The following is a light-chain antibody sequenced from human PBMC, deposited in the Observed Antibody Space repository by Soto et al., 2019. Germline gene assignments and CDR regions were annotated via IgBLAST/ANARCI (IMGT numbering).Light chain of an antibody. CDR1: SSDVGDYNY. CDR2: EVS. Sequence: QSALTQPPSASGTPGQSVTIPCTGTSSDVGDYNYVSWYQQHPGKAPKLMIYEVSRRPSGVPDRFSGSKSGNTASLTVSGLQAEDEADYYCASYAGTYTLFGGGTKLTVL. CDR3: ASYAGTYTL. J-gene: IGLJ2*01. V-gene: IGLV2-8*01.